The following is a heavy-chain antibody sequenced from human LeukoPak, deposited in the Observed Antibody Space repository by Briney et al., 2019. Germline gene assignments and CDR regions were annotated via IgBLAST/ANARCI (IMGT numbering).Heavy chain of an antibody. V-gene: IGHV3-30*18. D-gene: IGHD5-18*01. Sequence: GGSLRLSGAASGFTFSSYGMHWVRQAPGKGLEGVAVISYDGSNKYYADSVKGRFTISRDNSKNTLYLQMNSPRAEDTAAYYCAKNHGYSYSDAFDIWGQGTMVTVSS. J-gene: IGHJ3*02. CDR3: AKNHGYSYSDAFDI. CDR1: GFTFSSYG. CDR2: ISYDGSNK.